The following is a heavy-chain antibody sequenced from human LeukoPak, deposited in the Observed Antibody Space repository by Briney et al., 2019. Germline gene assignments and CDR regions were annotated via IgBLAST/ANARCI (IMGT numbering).Heavy chain of an antibody. V-gene: IGHV4-39*07. J-gene: IGHJ4*02. Sequence: SETLSLTCTVSGGSISSSSYYWGWIRQPPGKGLEWIGSIYYSGSTYYNPSLKSRVTISVDTSKNQFSLKLSSVTAADTAVYYCAREDLFSAYYFDYWGQGTLVTVSS. CDR1: GGSISSSSYY. CDR2: IYYSGST. CDR3: AREDLFSAYYFDY.